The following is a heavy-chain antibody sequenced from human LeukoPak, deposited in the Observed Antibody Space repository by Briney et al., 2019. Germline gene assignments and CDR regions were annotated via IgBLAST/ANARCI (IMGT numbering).Heavy chain of an antibody. J-gene: IGHJ5*01. V-gene: IGHV3-48*01. CDR3: AREPTYTSSWYTTCDS. Sequence: GGTLRRSGEPPGLTVSSYSWTWYRQAQGKGLEGVSYISSSSSTIYYADSVKGRFTISRDNAKNSLYLQMNSLRAEDTAVYYCAREPTYTSSWYTTCDSWGQGTLVSVSS. CDR1: GLTVSSYS. CDR2: ISSSSSTI. D-gene: IGHD6-13*01.